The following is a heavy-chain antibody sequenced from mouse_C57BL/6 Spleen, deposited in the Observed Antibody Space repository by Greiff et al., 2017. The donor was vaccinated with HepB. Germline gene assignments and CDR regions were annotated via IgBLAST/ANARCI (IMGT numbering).Heavy chain of an antibody. CDR2: IDPSDSYT. J-gene: IGHJ2*01. D-gene: IGHD1-1*01. CDR3: AREGITTVVARDY. CDR1: GYTFTSYW. Sequence: QVQLQQPGAELVRPGTSVKLSCKASGYTFTSYWMHWVKQRPGQGLEWIGVIDPSDSYTNYNQKFKGKATLTVDTSSSTAYMQLSSLTSEDSAVYYCAREGITTVVARDYWGQGTTLTVSS. V-gene: IGHV1-59*01.